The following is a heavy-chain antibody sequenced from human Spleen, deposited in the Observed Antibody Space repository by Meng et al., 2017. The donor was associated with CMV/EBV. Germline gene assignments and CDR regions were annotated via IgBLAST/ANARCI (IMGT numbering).Heavy chain of an antibody. CDR2: ISGGTTYSM. J-gene: IGHJ6*02. Sequence: GESLKISCAASGFNFNIYSMNWVRQAPGKGLEWVSHISGGTTYSMYYADSVKGRFTISRDNAKNPLYLQINSLRVEDTAVYYCARDLRHYHYGMDVWGQGTTVTVSS. D-gene: IGHD6-6*01. CDR1: GFNFNIYS. V-gene: IGHV3-48*04. CDR3: ARDLRHYHYGMDV.